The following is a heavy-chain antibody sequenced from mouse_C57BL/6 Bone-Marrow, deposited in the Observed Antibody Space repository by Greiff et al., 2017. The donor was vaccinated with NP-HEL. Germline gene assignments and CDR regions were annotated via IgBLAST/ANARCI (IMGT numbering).Heavy chain of an antibody. V-gene: IGHV1-85*01. Sequence: QVQLQQSGPELVKPGASVKLSCKASGYTFTSYDINWVKQRPGQGLEWIGWIYPRDGSTKYTEKFKGKATLTVDTSSSTAYMELHSLTSEDSAVYFCARYDGYYLYAMDYWGQGTSVTVSS. D-gene: IGHD2-3*01. CDR1: GYTFTSYD. J-gene: IGHJ4*01. CDR3: ARYDGYYLYAMDY. CDR2: IYPRDGST.